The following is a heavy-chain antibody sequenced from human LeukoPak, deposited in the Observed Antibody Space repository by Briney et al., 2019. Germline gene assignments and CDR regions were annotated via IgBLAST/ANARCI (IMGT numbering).Heavy chain of an antibody. CDR3: ARDKFVTTGGLDY. V-gene: IGHV3-11*05. CDR2: ISSSSTYT. Sequence: GGSLRLSCAASGFTFSDYYMSWIRQAPGKGLEWVSFISSSSTYTNYADSMKGRFTISRDNAKNSLYLQMNSLRAEDTAVYYCARDKFVTTGGLDYWGQGTLVTVSS. J-gene: IGHJ4*02. D-gene: IGHD4-17*01. CDR1: GFTFSDYY.